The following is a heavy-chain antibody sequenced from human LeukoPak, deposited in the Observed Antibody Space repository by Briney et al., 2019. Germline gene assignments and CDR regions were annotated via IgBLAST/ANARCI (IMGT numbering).Heavy chain of an antibody. J-gene: IGHJ4*02. CDR1: GFIFSSNA. D-gene: IGHD1-26*01. Sequence: GGSLRLSCAASGFIFSSNAMSWVRQAPGKGLEWVSAITGSGGSTYNADSVKGRFTISRDNSKNTLYLQMNSLRAEDTAVYYCASTKVGATGEFDYWGQGTLVTVSS. CDR3: ASTKVGATGEFDY. CDR2: ITGSGGST. V-gene: IGHV3-23*01.